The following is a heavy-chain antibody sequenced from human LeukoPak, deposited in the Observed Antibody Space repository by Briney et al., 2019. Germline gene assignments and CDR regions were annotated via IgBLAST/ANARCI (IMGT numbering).Heavy chain of an antibody. V-gene: IGHV4-59*01. CDR2: IYYSGST. Sequence: SETLPLTCTVSGGSISSYYWSWIRQRPGKGLEWIGYIYYSGSTNYNPSLKSRVTISVDTSKNQFSLKLSSVTAADTAVYYCARQTMLVGYANGLGFNYWGEGTLVTVSS. D-gene: IGHD2-2*01. CDR1: GGSISSYY. CDR3: ARQTMLVGYANGLGFNY. J-gene: IGHJ4*02.